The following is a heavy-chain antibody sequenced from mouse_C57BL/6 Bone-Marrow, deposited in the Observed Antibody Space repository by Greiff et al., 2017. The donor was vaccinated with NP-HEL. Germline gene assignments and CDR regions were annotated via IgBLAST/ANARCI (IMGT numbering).Heavy chain of an antibody. J-gene: IGHJ3*01. CDR1: GYTFTSYG. CDR2: IYPRSGNT. D-gene: IGHD1-1*01. CDR3: ASPYYYGSSSAWFAY. V-gene: IGHV1-81*01. Sequence: VQRVESGAELARPGASVKLSCKASGYTFTSYGISWVKQRTGQGLEWIGEIYPRSGNTYYNEKFKGKATLTADKSSSTAYMELRSLTSEDSAVYFCASPYYYGSSSAWFAYWGQGTLVTVSA.